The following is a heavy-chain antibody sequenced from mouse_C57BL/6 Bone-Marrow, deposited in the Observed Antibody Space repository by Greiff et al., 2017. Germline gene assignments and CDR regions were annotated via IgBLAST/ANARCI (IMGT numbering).Heavy chain of an antibody. D-gene: IGHD2-3*01. Sequence: QVQLQQSGAELVRPGTSVTVSCKASGYAFTNYLIEWVKQRPGQGLEWIGVINPGSGGTNYNEKVKGKATLTADKSSSTAYMQLSSLTSEDSAVYFCARWDDGYFYFDYWGQGTTLTVSS. J-gene: IGHJ2*01. V-gene: IGHV1-54*01. CDR3: ARWDDGYFYFDY. CDR2: INPGSGGT. CDR1: GYAFTNYL.